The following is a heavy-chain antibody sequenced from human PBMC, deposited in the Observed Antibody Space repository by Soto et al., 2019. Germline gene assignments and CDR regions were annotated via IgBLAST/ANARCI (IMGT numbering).Heavy chain of an antibody. J-gene: IGHJ4*02. CDR3: ARSTTAGVASSGVRPFDY. V-gene: IGHV4-59*08. D-gene: IGHD6-13*01. CDR1: GGSISSYY. Sequence: SETLSLTCTVSGGSISSYYWSWIRQPPGKGLEWIGYIYHSGSTNYNPSLKSRVTISVDTSKNQFSLKLSSVTAADTAVYYCARSTTAGVASSGVRPFDYWGQGTPVTVSS. CDR2: IYHSGST.